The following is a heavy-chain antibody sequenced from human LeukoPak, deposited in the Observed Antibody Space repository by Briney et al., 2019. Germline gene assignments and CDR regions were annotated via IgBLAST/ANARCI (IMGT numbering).Heavy chain of an antibody. Sequence: AASAKVSCKASGYTFTTYEIIWVRQTPDQGLEWMGWINTRNGNANYAHQLQGRVTMTADTSTRTSYMELASLRFDDTAIYYCARNHLGLGLWGQGALVTVSS. CDR3: ARNHLGLGL. D-gene: IGHD3-16*01. CDR2: INTRNGNA. J-gene: IGHJ4*02. V-gene: IGHV1-18*01. CDR1: GYTFTTYE.